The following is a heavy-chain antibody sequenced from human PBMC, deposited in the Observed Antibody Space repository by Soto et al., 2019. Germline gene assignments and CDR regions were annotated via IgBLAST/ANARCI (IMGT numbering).Heavy chain of an antibody. V-gene: IGHV3-30-3*01. J-gene: IGHJ6*02. CDR1: GFTFSGYK. Sequence: GGSLRLSFETSGFTFSGYKIHWVRRAPGKGLEWVAVISEDGNNKYYADSVRGRFTISRDNSKNTLYLQMNSLRTEDTAVYYCAYNYGLDVWGQGTMVTVSS. D-gene: IGHD3-10*01. CDR2: ISEDGNNK. CDR3: AYNYGLDV.